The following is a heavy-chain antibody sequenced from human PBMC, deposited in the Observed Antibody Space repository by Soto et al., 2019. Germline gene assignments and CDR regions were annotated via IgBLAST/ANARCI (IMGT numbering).Heavy chain of an antibody. J-gene: IGHJ5*02. CDR1: GDSISSSY. D-gene: IGHD5-12*01. Sequence: QVQLQESGPGLVEPSETLSLTCSVSGDSISSSYWSWIRQPPGKGLEWIGYIYHSGSTNYKSSLKSRVTISLDTSKNQFSLKLTSVTAADTAVYYCTRGYDWFDPWGQGTLVTVSS. V-gene: IGHV4-59*01. CDR2: IYHSGST. CDR3: TRGYDWFDP.